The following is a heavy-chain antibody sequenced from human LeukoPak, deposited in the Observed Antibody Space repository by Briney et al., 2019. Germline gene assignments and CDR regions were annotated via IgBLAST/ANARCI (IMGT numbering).Heavy chain of an antibody. D-gene: IGHD5-24*01. CDR3: ARLIRDGYNYAFDI. CDR2: ISSSGSTI. CDR1: GFTFGDYY. V-gene: IGHV3-11*01. J-gene: IGHJ3*02. Sequence: GGSLRLSCAASGFTFGDYYMSWICQAPGKGLEWVSYISSSGSTIYYADSVKGRFTISRDNAKNSLYLQMNSLRAEDTAVYYCARLIRDGYNYAFDIWGQGTKVTVSS.